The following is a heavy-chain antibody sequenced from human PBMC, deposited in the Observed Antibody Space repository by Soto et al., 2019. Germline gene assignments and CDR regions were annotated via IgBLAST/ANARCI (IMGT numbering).Heavy chain of an antibody. CDR3: AITYCRDNSCPRDFDF. V-gene: IGHV1-69*02. D-gene: IGHD2-21*01. Sequence: QVQVVQSGAEVKKPESSVKASCKPSGGTFNPYTVNWVRLAPGHGLEWMGRFIPILDMAHFAQKFKDRVTITAASSTFTAYMELNSLTSDDTAVYYCAITYCRDNSCPRDFDFWGPGTRVTVSS. J-gene: IGHJ4*02. CDR2: FIPILDMA. CDR1: GGTFNPYT.